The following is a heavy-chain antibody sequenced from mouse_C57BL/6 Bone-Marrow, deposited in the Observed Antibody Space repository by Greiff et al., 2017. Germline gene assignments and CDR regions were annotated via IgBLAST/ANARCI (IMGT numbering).Heavy chain of an antibody. CDR1: GYTFTSYW. Sequence: QVQLQQSGAELVKPGASVKLSCKASGYTFTSYWMHWVKQRPGQGLEWIGMIHPNSGSTNYNEKFKSKATLTVDKSSSTAYMQLSSLTSEDSAVYYCARRRDWEGFAYWGQGTLVTVSA. CDR3: ARRRDWEGFAY. J-gene: IGHJ3*01. V-gene: IGHV1-64*01. CDR2: IHPNSGST. D-gene: IGHD4-1*01.